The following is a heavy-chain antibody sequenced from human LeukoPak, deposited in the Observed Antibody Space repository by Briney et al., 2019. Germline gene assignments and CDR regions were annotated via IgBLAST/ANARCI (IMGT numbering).Heavy chain of an antibody. J-gene: IGHJ1*01. V-gene: IGHV4-59*01. CDR1: GGSISSYY. Sequence: SETLSLTCTVSGGSISSYYWSWIRQPPGKGLEWIGYIYYSGSTNYNPSLKSRVTISVDTSKNQFPLKLSSVTAADTAVYYCAGGGGYNYRYFQHWGQGTLVTVSS. D-gene: IGHD5-24*01. CDR2: IYYSGST. CDR3: AGGGGYNYRYFQH.